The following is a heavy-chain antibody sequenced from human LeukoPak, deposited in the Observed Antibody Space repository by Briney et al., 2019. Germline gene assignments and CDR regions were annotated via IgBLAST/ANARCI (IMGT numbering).Heavy chain of an antibody. J-gene: IGHJ4*02. D-gene: IGHD3-10*01. CDR1: GFTVSTNY. V-gene: IGHV3-30-3*01. CDR3: ARDMYDNGWSSFDY. Sequence: GGSLRLSCAASGFTVSTNYMNWVRQAPGKGLEWVAVISFDGTNKYYANSVQGRFTISRDNSKNTLYLQMNSLRAEDTALYYCARDMYDNGWSSFDYWGQGTLVTVSS. CDR2: ISFDGTNK.